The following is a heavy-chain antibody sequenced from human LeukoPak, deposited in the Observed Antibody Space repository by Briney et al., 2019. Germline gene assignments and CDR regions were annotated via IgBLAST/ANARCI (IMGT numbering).Heavy chain of an antibody. CDR1: GFTFSSYA. J-gene: IGHJ4*02. D-gene: IGHD3-22*01. Sequence: PGGSLRLSCAASGFTFSSYAMHWVRQAPGKGLEWVAVISYDGSNKYYADSVKGRFTISRDNSKNTLYLQMNSLRAEDTAVYYCARGEARDTMIDNLSIDYWGQGTLVTVSS. V-gene: IGHV3-30*04. CDR2: ISYDGSNK. CDR3: ARGEARDTMIDNLSIDY.